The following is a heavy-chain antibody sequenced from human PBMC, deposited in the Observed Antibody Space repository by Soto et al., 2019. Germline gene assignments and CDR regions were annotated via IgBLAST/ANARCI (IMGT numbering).Heavy chain of an antibody. D-gene: IGHD2-15*01. CDR2: INYSGRT. CDR1: GDSISSSTYY. Sequence: HLQLQESGPGQVKPSETLSLTCTVSGDSISSSTYYWAWTRQPPGKGLEWIGSINYSGRTYYSPSVKRRITIHVDTSKNQFPRKLHSLTATDTAVYCCARLFGCSGGSCYFDPWGQGTLVTVSS. J-gene: IGHJ5*02. V-gene: IGHV4-39*01. CDR3: ARLFGCSGGSCYFDP.